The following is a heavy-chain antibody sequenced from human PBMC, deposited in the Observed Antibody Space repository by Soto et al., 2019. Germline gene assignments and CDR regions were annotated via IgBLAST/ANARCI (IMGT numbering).Heavy chain of an antibody. Sequence: PGESLKISCKASGYIIKNYWIGWVRQMPGQGLEWMGIFFPDDSDTRYSPSFQGHVTISVDKSISTAYVQWSSLKASDSAIYYCFRGGVTSRTFDYWGQGTLVTAPQ. J-gene: IGHJ4*02. CDR2: FFPDDSDT. D-gene: IGHD3-16*01. CDR1: GYIIKNYW. CDR3: FRGGVTSRTFDY. V-gene: IGHV5-51*01.